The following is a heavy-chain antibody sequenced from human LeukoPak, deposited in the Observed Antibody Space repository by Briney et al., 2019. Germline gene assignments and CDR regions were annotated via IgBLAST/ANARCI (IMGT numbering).Heavy chain of an antibody. CDR1: GFTVSSNY. CDR3: AVVRSELFDY. V-gene: IGHV3-66*01. J-gene: IGHJ4*02. D-gene: IGHD2-2*01. CDR2: IYSGGST. Sequence: GGSLRLSCAASGFTVSSNYMSWVRQAPGKGLEWVSVIYSGGSTYYADSVKGRFTISRDNAKNTLYLQMNSLRAEDTAVYYCAVVRSELFDYWGQGTLVTVSS.